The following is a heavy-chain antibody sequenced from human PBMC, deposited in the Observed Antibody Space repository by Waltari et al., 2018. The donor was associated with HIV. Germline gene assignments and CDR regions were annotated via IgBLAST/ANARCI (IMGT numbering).Heavy chain of an antibody. J-gene: IGHJ6*02. CDR3: ARAGSVFGTSPYGMDV. Sequence: GPGLVKPSQTLSLTCTVSGGSISSGDYYWSWIRQPPGKGLEWIGYIYYSGSTYYNPSLKSRVTISVDTSKNQFSLKLSSVSAADTAVYYCARAGSVFGTSPYGMDVWGQGTTVTVSS. V-gene: IGHV4-30-4*01. CDR1: GGSISSGDYY. CDR2: IYYSGST. D-gene: IGHD2-2*01.